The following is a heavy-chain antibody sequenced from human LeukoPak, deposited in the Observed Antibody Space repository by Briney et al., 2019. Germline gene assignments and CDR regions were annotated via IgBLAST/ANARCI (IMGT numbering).Heavy chain of an antibody. V-gene: IGHV4-61*02. CDR1: GGSISSGSYY. J-gene: IGHJ4*02. Sequence: SQILSLTCTVSGGSISSGSYYWSWIRQPAGKGLEWIGRIYTSGSTNYNPSLKSRVTISVDTSKNQFSLKLSSVTAADTAVYYCARESYYDSYWGQGTLVTVSS. D-gene: IGHD3-22*01. CDR3: ARESYYDSY. CDR2: IYTSGST.